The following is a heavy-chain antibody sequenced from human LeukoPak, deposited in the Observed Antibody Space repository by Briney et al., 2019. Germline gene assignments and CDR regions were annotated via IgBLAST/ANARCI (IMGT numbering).Heavy chain of an antibody. CDR3: ARHGGYYYDSYFDY. J-gene: IGHJ4*02. D-gene: IGHD3-22*01. CDR2: IYYSGST. V-gene: IGHV4-39*01. Sequence: PSETLSLTCTVSGGSISSSSYYWGWIRQPPGKGLEWIGSIYYSGSTYYNPSLKSRVTISVDTSKNQFSLKLSSVTAADTAVYYCARHGGYYYDSYFDYWGQGTLVTVSS. CDR1: GGSISSSSYY.